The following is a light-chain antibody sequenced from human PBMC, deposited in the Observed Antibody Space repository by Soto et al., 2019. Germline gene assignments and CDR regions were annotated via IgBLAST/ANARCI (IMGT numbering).Light chain of an antibody. CDR1: QTISSW. CDR2: KAS. Sequence: EIQMTQSPSTLSGSVGDRVTITCRASQTISSWLAWYQQKPGKAPKLLIYKASTLKSGVPSRFSGSGSGTEFTLTISSLQPDDFATYYCQHYNSYSEAFGQGTRLENK. CDR3: QHYNSYSEA. J-gene: IGKJ5*01. V-gene: IGKV1-5*03.